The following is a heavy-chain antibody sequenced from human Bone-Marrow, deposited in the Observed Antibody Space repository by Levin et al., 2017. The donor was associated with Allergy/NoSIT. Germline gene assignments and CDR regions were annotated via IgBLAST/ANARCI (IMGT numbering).Heavy chain of an antibody. CDR2: ISNSGRSI. Sequence: GESLKISCAASGFTFSDSSMSWIRQAPGKGLEFVSYISNSGRSIYYADSVKGRFTISRDNAKNSLYLQMNSLRAEDTAVYYCARETSVSGWPVGCWGQGTLVTVSS. V-gene: IGHV3-11*01. J-gene: IGHJ1*01. D-gene: IGHD6-19*01. CDR1: GFTFSDSS. CDR3: ARETSVSGWPVGC.